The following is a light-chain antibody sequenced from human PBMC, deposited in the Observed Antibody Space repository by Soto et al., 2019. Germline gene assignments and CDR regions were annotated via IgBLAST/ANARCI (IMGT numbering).Light chain of an antibody. CDR3: QHYNSYSEA. CDR2: DAS. Sequence: DIQMNKSPSTLSATEGDRVTITCRASQSISAWLAWYQQKPGKAPKLLIYDASNLESGVPSRFSGSGSGTEFTLTISNLQPDDFATYYCQHYNSYSEAFGQGTKVDIK. CDR1: QSISAW. J-gene: IGKJ1*01. V-gene: IGKV1-5*01.